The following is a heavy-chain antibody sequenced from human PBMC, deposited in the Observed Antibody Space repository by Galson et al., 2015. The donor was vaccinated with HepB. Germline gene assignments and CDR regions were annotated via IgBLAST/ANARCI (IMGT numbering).Heavy chain of an antibody. Sequence: SVKVSCKASGYTFTRFSISWVRQAPGQGLEWMGWISTYNGDTRYAKKFQGRVSMTTDTSTNTAYMELRSLISDDTAVYYCARDSTSTPCTTNSCPIGGWFDPWGQGTQVTVSS. V-gene: IGHV1-18*01. CDR2: ISTYNGDT. CDR1: GYTFTRFS. D-gene: IGHD2-8*01. CDR3: ARDSTSTPCTTNSCPIGGWFDP. J-gene: IGHJ5*02.